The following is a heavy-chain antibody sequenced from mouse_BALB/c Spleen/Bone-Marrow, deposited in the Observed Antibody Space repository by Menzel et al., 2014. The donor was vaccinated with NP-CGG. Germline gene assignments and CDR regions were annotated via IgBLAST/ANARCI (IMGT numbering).Heavy chain of an antibody. J-gene: IGHJ2*01. Sequence: DVMLVESGGGLVSPGGSLKLSCAASGFTFSNYDMSWVRQTPEKRLEWVATVSSGGSFTCYPDSVKGRFTISRDSAKNTLYLQMSSLRSEDTAMYYCARHGDNYVFDYWGQGTTLTVSS. V-gene: IGHV5-9-3*01. CDR2: VSSGGSFT. D-gene: IGHD1-3*01. CDR3: ARHGDNYVFDY. CDR1: GFTFSNYD.